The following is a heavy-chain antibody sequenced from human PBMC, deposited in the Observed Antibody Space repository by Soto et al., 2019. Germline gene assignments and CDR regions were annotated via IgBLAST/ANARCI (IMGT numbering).Heavy chain of an antibody. Sequence: GWSLRLSGSASGFTFSEDSMHWVRQAPGKGLQYVSTISSDGDITYYADSVKGRFTISRDNSKNTLYLQMNSLRPEDTAVYYCVRSAPDTCYYCG. CDR2: ISSDGDIT. CDR1: GFTFSEDS. V-gene: IGHV3-64D*06. J-gene: IGHJ4*01. D-gene: IGHD2-21*01. CDR3: VRSAPDTCYY.